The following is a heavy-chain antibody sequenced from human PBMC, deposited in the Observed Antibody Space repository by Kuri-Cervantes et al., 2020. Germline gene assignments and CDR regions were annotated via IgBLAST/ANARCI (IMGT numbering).Heavy chain of an antibody. CDR3: ARELEGYPYGMDV. D-gene: IGHD3-3*01. J-gene: IGHJ6*02. CDR2: ISSSSSTI. CDR1: GFTFSSYS. V-gene: IGHV3-48*01. Sequence: GESLKISCAASGFTFSSYSMNWVRQAPGKGLEWVSYISSSSSTIYYADSAKGRFTISRDNAKNSLYLQMNSLRAEDTAVYYCARELEGYPYGMDVWGQGTLVTVSS.